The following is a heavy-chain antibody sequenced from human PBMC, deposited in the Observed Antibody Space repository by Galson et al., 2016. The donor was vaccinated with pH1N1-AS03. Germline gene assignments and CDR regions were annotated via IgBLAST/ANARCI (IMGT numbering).Heavy chain of an antibody. V-gene: IGHV1-18*01. D-gene: IGHD3-10*01. Sequence: SVKVSCKASGYTFTNYGISWVRQAPGQGLEYMGWIGTYTIYAQKLQGRVTMTTDTSTSTAYMELRSLRSDDTAVYYCARSSSGSFYEGDFWGQGTLVSVSS. CDR3: ARSSSGSFYEGDF. CDR1: GYTFTNYG. CDR2: IGTYT. J-gene: IGHJ4*02.